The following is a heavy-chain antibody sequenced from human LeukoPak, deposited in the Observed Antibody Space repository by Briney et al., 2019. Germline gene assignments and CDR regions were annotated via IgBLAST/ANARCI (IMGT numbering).Heavy chain of an antibody. CDR3: ATKRGGYFDY. V-gene: IGHV3-33*01. Sequence: GGSLRLSCAASGFTFSNNGMHWVRQAPGKGLEWVAVIWYDGTNKYYADPVKGRFTISRDNSKNTLYLQMNSLRAEDTAVYYCATKRGGYFDYWGQGTLVTVSS. J-gene: IGHJ4*02. CDR2: IWYDGTNK. CDR1: GFTFSNNG.